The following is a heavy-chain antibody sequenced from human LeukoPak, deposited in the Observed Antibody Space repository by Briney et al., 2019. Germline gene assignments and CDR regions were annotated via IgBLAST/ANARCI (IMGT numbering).Heavy chain of an antibody. Sequence: PGASLRLSCAASGFIFSNYAMSWARQAPGKGLGWVSAIVGSGANTYYADSVKGRFTISRDNPRNTLYLQMNSLRAEDTAVYYCAKWGDYDVLTGYYDPDNWGQGTLVTVSS. J-gene: IGHJ4*02. CDR3: AKWGDYDVLTGYYDPDN. D-gene: IGHD3-9*01. CDR1: GFIFSNYA. V-gene: IGHV3-23*01. CDR2: IVGSGANT.